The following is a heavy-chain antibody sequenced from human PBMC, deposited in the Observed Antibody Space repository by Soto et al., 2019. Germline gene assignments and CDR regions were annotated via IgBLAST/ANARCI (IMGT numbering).Heavy chain of an antibody. V-gene: IGHV4-39*01. D-gene: IGHD2-15*01. CDR3: ARHSDCSGGSCYSEYFAVGNWFDP. CDR2: IYYSGST. J-gene: IGHJ5*02. CDR1: GGSISSGRYY. Sequence: QLQLQESGPGLVKPSETLSLTCTVSGGSISSGRYYWGWIRQPPGKGLEWIGSIYYSGSTYSNPSLKSRVTIFVDTSKNHFSLRLSSVTAADTALYYCARHSDCSGGSCYSEYFAVGNWFDPWGPGTLVTVSS.